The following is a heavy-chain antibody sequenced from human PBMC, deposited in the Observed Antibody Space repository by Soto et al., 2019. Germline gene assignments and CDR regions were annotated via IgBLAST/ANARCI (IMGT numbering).Heavy chain of an antibody. V-gene: IGHV3-23*01. J-gene: IGHJ4*02. CDR3: AKDRPWGTVTTFGDH. Sequence: EVQLLESGGGLVQPGGSLRLSCAASGFTFTTYAMGWVRQAPGKGLEWVAGISGSGASTYYADSMKGRFTISRDNSKNSLFLHINSLRAEDTAVYYCAKDRPWGTVTTFGDHWGQGTLVTVSS. CDR1: GFTFTTYA. CDR2: ISGSGAST. D-gene: IGHD4-17*01.